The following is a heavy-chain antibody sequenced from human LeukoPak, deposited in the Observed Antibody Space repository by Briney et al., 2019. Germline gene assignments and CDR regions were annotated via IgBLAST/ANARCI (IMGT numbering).Heavy chain of an antibody. V-gene: IGHV4-39*07. CDR3: ARDSGTTNWFDP. J-gene: IGHJ5*02. Sequence: SETLSLTCTVSGGSISSSSYYWGWIRQPPGKGLEWIGSIYYSGSTYYNPSLKSRVPISVDTSKNQFSLKLSSVTAADTAVYYCARDSGTTNWFDPWGQGTLVTVSS. CDR1: GGSISSSSYY. D-gene: IGHD1-7*01. CDR2: IYYSGST.